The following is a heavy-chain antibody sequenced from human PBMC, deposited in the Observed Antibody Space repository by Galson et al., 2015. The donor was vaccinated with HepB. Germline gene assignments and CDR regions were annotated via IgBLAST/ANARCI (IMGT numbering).Heavy chain of an antibody. CDR3: ARDRIMVATGIYYGMDV. Sequence: YTMHWVRQAPGQSLEWMGWISTGNGNTKYSQKFQDRVTITRDTSASTAYMELTSLTYEDTAVYYCARDRIMVATGIYYGMDVWGQGTTVTVSS. D-gene: IGHD2-15*01. CDR2: ISTGNGNT. J-gene: IGHJ6*02. CDR1: YT. V-gene: IGHV1-3*04.